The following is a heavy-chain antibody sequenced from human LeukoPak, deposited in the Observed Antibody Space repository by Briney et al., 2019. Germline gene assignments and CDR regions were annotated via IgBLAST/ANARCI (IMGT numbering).Heavy chain of an antibody. V-gene: IGHV3-74*01. CDR3: ASVVGGYYPPVEAFDI. D-gene: IGHD3-3*01. J-gene: IGHJ3*02. CDR1: GFTFSGYW. CDR2: INTDGSST. Sequence: GGSLRLSCAASGFTFSGYWMHWVRQAPGKGLVWVSRINTDGSSTGYADSVKGRFTISRDNAKNTLYLQMNSLRAEDTAVYYCASVVGGYYPPVEAFDIWGQGTMVTVSS.